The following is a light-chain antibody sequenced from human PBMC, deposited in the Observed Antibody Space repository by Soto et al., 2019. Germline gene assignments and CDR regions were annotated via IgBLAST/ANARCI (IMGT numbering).Light chain of an antibody. J-gene: IGLJ1*01. Sequence: SALSQPPSVSGAPGQRVTISCTGSSSNIGAGYDAHWFQQVPGTAPKLLIYGSTNRPSGVPDRFSGSKSGTSASLAITGLQAEDEADYYCQSYDSSLGGNYVFGTGTKVTVL. CDR3: QSYDSSLGGNYV. V-gene: IGLV1-40*01. CDR2: GST. CDR1: SSNIGAGYD.